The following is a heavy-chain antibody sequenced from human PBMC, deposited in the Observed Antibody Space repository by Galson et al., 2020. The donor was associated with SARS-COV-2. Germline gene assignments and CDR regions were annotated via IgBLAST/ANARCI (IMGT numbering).Heavy chain of an antibody. J-gene: IGHJ5*02. D-gene: IGHD3-16*02. CDR2: IYYSAST. Sequence: SETLSLTCTVSGGSISSGGYYWSWIRQHPGKGLEWIGYIYYSASTYYNPSLKSRVTISVDTSKNQFSLKLSSVTAADTAVYYCARDYGPPPYEYVWWRYRSGWFDPWGQGTLVTVSS. CDR1: GGSISSGGYY. CDR3: ARDYGPPPYEYVWWRYRSGWFDP. V-gene: IGHV4-31*03.